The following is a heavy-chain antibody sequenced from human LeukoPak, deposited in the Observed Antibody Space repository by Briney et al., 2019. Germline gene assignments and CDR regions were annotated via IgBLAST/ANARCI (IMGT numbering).Heavy chain of an antibody. Sequence: GGSLRLSCAASGFPFSTYWMAWVRQAPGKGLDWVANIRKDGGAKFYAASVKGRFIISRDNAKNSLYLQMNNLRDEDTAVYYCASSHDSSGNDWGQGTLSPS. D-gene: IGHD3-22*01. CDR2: IRKDGGAK. J-gene: IGHJ4*02. CDR1: GFPFSTYW. CDR3: ASSHDSSGND. V-gene: IGHV3-7*01.